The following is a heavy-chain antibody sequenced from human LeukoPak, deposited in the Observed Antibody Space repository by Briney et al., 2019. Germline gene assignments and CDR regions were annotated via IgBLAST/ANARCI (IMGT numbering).Heavy chain of an antibody. CDR1: GDSFSYFY. Sequence: KSSETLSLTCTVSGDSFSYFYWSWIRQPPGKGLEWIGYIYNSGSTNYNPSLKSRVTISLDTSKNQFSLKLSSVTAADTAVYYCARHAENYDFWSGYYKTFDYWGQGTLVTVSS. CDR3: ARHAENYDFWSGYYKTFDY. D-gene: IGHD3-3*01. J-gene: IGHJ4*02. V-gene: IGHV4-59*08. CDR2: IYNSGST.